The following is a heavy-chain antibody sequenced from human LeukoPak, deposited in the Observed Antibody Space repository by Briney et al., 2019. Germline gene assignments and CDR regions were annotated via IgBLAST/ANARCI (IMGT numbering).Heavy chain of an antibody. J-gene: IGHJ4*02. CDR2: IKSKSDGGTT. CDR1: GFTYTDAW. V-gene: IGHV3-15*01. CDR3: TTVWYYYYSSGYYPIF. D-gene: IGHD3-22*01. Sequence: GGSLRLSCAASGFTYTDAWMSWVGQAPGKGLEWVGRIKSKSDGGTTDCAAPVKGRFTISRDDSKNTLYLQMNSLKTEDTAVYYCTTVWYYYYSSGYYPIFWGQGTLVTVSS.